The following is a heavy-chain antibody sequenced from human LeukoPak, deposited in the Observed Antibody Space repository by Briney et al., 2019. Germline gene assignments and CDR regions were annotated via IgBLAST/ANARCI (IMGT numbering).Heavy chain of an antibody. CDR1: GDPIRSDSYY. V-gene: IGHV4-61*02. J-gene: IGHJ5*02. D-gene: IGHD6-19*01. Sequence: SETLSLTCTVSGDPIRSDSYYWNWLRQPAGKGLEWIGRIYASGSTNYNPSLESRVTISLDTSRNRFSLNLSSVTATDTAVYFCARDRSSGWLNWFDPWGQGTLVTVSP. CDR2: IYASGST. CDR3: ARDRSSGWLNWFDP.